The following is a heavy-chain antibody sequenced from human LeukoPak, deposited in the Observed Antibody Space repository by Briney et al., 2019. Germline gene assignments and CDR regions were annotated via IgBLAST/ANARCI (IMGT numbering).Heavy chain of an antibody. CDR3: TRVRVPSRILLPYFDY. V-gene: IGHV3-30*01. D-gene: IGHD2-15*01. Sequence: PGGSLRLSCAASGFTFRVYSIHWVRQAPGKGLEWVAVMSYDGSTKYLADSVKGRFTISRDNSQNTVYLQMNSLTAEDTAVYYCTRVRVPSRILLPYFDYWGQGILVTVSS. J-gene: IGHJ4*02. CDR1: GFTFRVYS. CDR2: MSYDGSTK.